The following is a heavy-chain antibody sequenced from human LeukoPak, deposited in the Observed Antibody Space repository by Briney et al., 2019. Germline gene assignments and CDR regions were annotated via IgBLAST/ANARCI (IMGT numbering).Heavy chain of an antibody. V-gene: IGHV3-15*01. CDR3: TTDGVGVEGATYDN. Sequence: GRSLRLSCAASGFTLSNAWMNWVRQAPSKGLEWAGRIKAKANDGTIEYAATVKGRITISRDNSKNTLYLQMNSLKTEDTAVYYCTTDGVGVEGATYDNWGQGTLVSVFS. J-gene: IGHJ4*02. CDR2: IKAKANDGTI. CDR1: GFTLSNAW. D-gene: IGHD1-26*01.